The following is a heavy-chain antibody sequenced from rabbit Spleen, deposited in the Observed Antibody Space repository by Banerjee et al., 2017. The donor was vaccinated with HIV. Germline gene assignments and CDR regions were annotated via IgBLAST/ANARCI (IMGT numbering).Heavy chain of an antibody. J-gene: IGHJ4*01. CDR1: GFSFSSSYY. CDR3: ARDLVAVIGWNFSL. CDR2: IYVGGSGGST. Sequence: QEHLKETGGGLVQPEGSLTLTCTASGFSFSSSYYMCWVRQAPGKGLEWIGCIYVGGSGGSTWYASWAKGQFTISRTSSTTVTLRMTSLTAADTATYFCARDLVAVIGWNFSLWGPGTFVTVS. V-gene: IGHV1S45*01. D-gene: IGHD1-1*01.